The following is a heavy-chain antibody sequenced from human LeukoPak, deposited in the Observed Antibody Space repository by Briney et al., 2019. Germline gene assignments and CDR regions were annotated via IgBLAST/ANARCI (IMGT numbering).Heavy chain of an antibody. J-gene: IGHJ4*02. V-gene: IGHV3-23*01. D-gene: IGHD1-26*01. Sequence: GGSLRLSCAAPGFTFSKNAMSGVRRAPGKGWGGVPTVNDNGANTHYADSVKGRFTISRDNSRNTLLLEMNSLRVDDTALYYCTKGDGGYYPIDNWGQGTLVIVSS. CDR2: VNDNGANT. CDR3: TKGDGGYYPIDN. CDR1: GFTFSKNA.